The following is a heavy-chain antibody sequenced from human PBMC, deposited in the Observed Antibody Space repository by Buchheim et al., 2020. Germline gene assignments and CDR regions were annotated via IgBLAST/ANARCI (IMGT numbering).Heavy chain of an antibody. CDR3: ARNEHATAWLTDY. D-gene: IGHD3-9*01. CDR2: ITGSGDDT. Sequence: EVQLLESGGGLVQPGQSLRLSCAASGFTFSNYAMAWVRQAPGKGMEWVSIITGSGDDTLYTASVKGRFTVSRDNSKSTLYLQMDSLRAEDTGLYFCARNEHATAWLTDYWGRGTL. V-gene: IGHV3-23*01. CDR1: GFTFSNYA. J-gene: IGHJ4*02.